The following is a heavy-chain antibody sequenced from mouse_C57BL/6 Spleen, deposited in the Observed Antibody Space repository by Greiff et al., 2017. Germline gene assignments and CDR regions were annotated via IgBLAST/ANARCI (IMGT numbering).Heavy chain of an antibody. D-gene: IGHD1-1*02. CDR3: TRDWYDDY. CDR1: GYTFTDYE. Sequence: VKLMESGAELVRPGASVTLSCKASGYTFTDYEMHWVKQTPVHGLEWIGAIDPETGGTAYNQKFKGKAILTADKSSSTAYMELRSLTSEDSAVYYCTRDWYDDYWGQGTTLTVSS. J-gene: IGHJ2*01. V-gene: IGHV1-15*01. CDR2: IDPETGGT.